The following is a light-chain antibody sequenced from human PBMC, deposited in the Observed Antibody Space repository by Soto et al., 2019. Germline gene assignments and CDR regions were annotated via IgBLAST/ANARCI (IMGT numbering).Light chain of an antibody. Sequence: QAALAQPPCACSTPGPRVTISCSVSRSNIGGNYVHCYQQVPGTAPKLLIYSNNQRPSGVPDRFSGSKSGTSASLAISGLRSEDEAYYYCAEWEDSLSGYVVFGGGTKVTVL. CDR1: RSNIGGNY. J-gene: IGLJ2*01. V-gene: IGLV1-47*02. CDR3: AEWEDSLSGYVV. CDR2: SNN.